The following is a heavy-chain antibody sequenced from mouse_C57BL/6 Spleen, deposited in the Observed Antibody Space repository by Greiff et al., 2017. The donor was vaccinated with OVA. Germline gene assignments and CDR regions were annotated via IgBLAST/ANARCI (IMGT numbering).Heavy chain of an antibody. J-gene: IGHJ2*01. CDR2: IDPSDSET. Sequence: QVQLQQSGAELVRPGSSVKLSCKASGYTFTSYWMHWVKQRPIQGLEWIGNIDPSDSETHYNQKFKDKATLTVDKSSRTAYMQLHSLTSEDSAVAYCARHDREGNYFDDWGQGTTLTVSS. V-gene: IGHV1-52*01. CDR3: ARHDREGNYFDD. CDR1: GYTFTSYW.